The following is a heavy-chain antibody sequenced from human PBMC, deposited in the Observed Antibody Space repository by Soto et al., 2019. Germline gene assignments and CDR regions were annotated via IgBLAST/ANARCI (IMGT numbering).Heavy chain of an antibody. CDR1: GYTFTSYD. D-gene: IGHD3-16*01. CDR3: ARGGFPFGGAMVNYYYYGMDV. J-gene: IGHJ6*02. CDR2: MNPNSGNT. V-gene: IGHV1-8*01. Sequence: GASVKVSCKAAGYTFTSYDINWVRQATGQGLEWMGWMNPNSGNTGYAQKFQGRVTMTRDTSISTAYMELSSLRSEDTAVYYCARGGFPFGGAMVNYYYYGMDVWGQGTTVTVSS.